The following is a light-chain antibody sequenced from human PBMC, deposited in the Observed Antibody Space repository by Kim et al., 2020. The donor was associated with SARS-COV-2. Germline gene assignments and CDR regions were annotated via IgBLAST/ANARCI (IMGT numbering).Light chain of an antibody. CDR2: GAS. CDR3: QPYGSSPSSY. J-gene: IGKJ2*01. CDR1: QSVSSSY. V-gene: IGKV3-20*01. Sequence: EIVLTQSPGTLSLSPGERATLSCRASQSVSSSYLAWYQQKPGQAPRLLSYGASSRATGIPDRFSGSGSGTDFTLTISRLEPEDYAVYYCQPYGSSPSSYLG.